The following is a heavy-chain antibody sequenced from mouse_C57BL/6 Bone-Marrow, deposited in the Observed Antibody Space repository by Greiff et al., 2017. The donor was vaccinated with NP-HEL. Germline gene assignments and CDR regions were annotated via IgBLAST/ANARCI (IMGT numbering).Heavy chain of an antibody. D-gene: IGHD2-3*01. CDR3: AKNYDGYPAWFAY. V-gene: IGHV2-5*01. CDR1: GFSLTSYG. J-gene: IGHJ3*01. CDR2: IWRGGST. Sequence: VQLQQSGPGLVQPSQSLSITCTVSGFSLTSYGVHWVRQSPGKGLEWLGVIWRGGSTDYNAAFMSRLSINKDNSKSQVFFTMNSLQADDTAIYYCAKNYDGYPAWFAYWGQGTLVTVSA.